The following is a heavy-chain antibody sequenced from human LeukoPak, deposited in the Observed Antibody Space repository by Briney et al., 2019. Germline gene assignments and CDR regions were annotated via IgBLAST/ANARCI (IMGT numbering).Heavy chain of an antibody. CDR1: GFTFSSYD. J-gene: IGHJ4*02. V-gene: IGHV3-13*01. CDR2: IGTAGDT. Sequence: GGSLRLSCAASGFTFSSYDMHWVRQATGKGLECISAIGTAGDTYYPGSVKGRFTISRENAKNSLYLQMNSRRAGDTAVYYCARAKKYYYDSSGYLGTYYFDYWGQGTLVTVSS. D-gene: IGHD3-22*01. CDR3: ARAKKYYYDSSGYLGTYYFDY.